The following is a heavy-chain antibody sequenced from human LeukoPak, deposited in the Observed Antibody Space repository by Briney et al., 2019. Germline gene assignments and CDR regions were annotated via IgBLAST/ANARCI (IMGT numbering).Heavy chain of an antibody. CDR1: GFTFTSYG. V-gene: IGHV3-23*01. Sequence: QPGGSLRLSCAASGFTFTSYGMSWVRQAPGKGLEWVSTISGRDTNTYYADSVEGRFTISRDNSKNTLYLQMNSLRADDTAVYYCAKDSSITMIVVVITSLDYWGQGTLVTVSS. CDR3: AKDSSITMIVVVITSLDY. CDR2: ISGRDTNT. J-gene: IGHJ4*02. D-gene: IGHD3-22*01.